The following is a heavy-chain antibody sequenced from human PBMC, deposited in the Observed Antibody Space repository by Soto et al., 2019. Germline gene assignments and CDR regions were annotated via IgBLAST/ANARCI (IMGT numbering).Heavy chain of an antibody. CDR2: VS. V-gene: IGHV4-34*01. D-gene: IGHD4-4*01. Sequence: PXETLSLTCPFYGGSLSKYYWSWIRQPPGKGLEWIGEVSNYNPSLKSRVTISVDTSKKQLSLTLTSAAAGDTAVYYCARKHYSGFDLWGQGTLVSVYS. J-gene: IGHJ4*02. CDR1: GGSLSKYY. CDR3: ARKHYSGFDL.